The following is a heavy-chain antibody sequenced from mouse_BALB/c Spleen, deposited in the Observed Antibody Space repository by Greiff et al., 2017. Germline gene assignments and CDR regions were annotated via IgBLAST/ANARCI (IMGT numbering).Heavy chain of an antibody. Sequence: EVKVVESGGGLVQPGGSMKLSCVASGFTFSSYWMSWVRQSPEKGLEWVAEIRLKSDNYATHYAESVKGKFTISRDDSKSRLYLQMNSLRAEDTGIYYCTVHYYGPAWFAYWGQGTLVTVSA. CDR1: GFTFSSYW. CDR2: IRLKSDNYAT. J-gene: IGHJ3*01. D-gene: IGHD1-2*01. CDR3: TVHYYGPAWFAY. V-gene: IGHV6-6*02.